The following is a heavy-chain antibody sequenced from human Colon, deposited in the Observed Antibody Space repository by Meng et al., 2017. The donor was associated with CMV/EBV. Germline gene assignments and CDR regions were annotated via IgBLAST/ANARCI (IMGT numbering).Heavy chain of an antibody. J-gene: IGHJ5*02. CDR3: TTGWQWLA. D-gene: IGHD6-19*01. CDR2: IKTNGEGGAT. CDR1: GFTFSSAW. V-gene: IGHV3-15*07. Sequence: LSCAASGFTFSSAWMTWVRQAPGKGLEWVAHIKTNGEGGATHYNTPVKDRFTISRDDSKSTLYLQMNSLKTEDTAVYYCTTGWQWLAWGQGTLVTVSS.